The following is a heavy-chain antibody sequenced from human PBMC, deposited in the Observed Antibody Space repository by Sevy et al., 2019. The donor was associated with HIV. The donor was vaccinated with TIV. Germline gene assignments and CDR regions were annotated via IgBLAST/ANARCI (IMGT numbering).Heavy chain of an antibody. CDR3: AREDIVVVPAAKAIYFQH. D-gene: IGHD2-2*01. CDR2: IYTSGST. J-gene: IGHJ1*01. CDR1: GGSISSYY. V-gene: IGHV4-4*07. Sequence: SETLSLTCTVSGGSISSYYWSWIRQPAGKGLEWIGRIYTSGSTNYNPSLKSRVTMPVDTSKNQFSLKLSSVTAADTAVYYCAREDIVVVPAAKAIYFQHWGQGTLVTVSS.